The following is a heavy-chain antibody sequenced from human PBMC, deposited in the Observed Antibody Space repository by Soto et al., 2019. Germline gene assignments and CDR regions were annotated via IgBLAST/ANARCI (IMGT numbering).Heavy chain of an antibody. Sequence: QVQLVESGGGVVQPGRSLRLSCAASGFTFSSYGMHWVRQAPGKGLEWVSRIWYDGSIKYYVDSVKGRFTISRDNSTNTLYLQMYSLRAEDTAVYYCARDRLGAEYWGQGTLVPVSS. J-gene: IGHJ4*02. CDR2: IWYDGSIK. CDR1: GFTFSSYG. D-gene: IGHD1-26*01. V-gene: IGHV3-33*01. CDR3: ARDRLGAEY.